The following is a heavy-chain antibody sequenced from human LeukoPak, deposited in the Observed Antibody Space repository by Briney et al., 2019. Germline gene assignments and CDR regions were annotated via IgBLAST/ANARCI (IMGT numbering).Heavy chain of an antibody. CDR1: GFPFSSYA. V-gene: IGHV3-23*01. Sequence: GGSLRLSCAASGFPFSSYAMSWVRQAPGKGLEWVSAISGSGGSTYYADSVKGRFTISRDNSKNTLYLQMNSLRAEDTDVYYCAKGLSYSKYYDFWSGSGSFNYWGQGTLITVSS. J-gene: IGHJ4*02. D-gene: IGHD3-3*01. CDR2: ISGSGGST. CDR3: AKGLSYSKYYDFWSGSGSFNY.